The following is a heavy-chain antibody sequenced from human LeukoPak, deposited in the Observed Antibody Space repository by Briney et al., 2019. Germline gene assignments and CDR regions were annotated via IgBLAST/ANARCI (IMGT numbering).Heavy chain of an antibody. CDR3: ARASAAAATNSFDP. CDR1: GFTFSSYA. CDR2: ISYDGSNK. Sequence: GRSLRLYCAASGFTFSSYAMHWVRQAPGKGLEWVAVISYDGSNKYYADSVKGRFTISRDNSKNTLYLQMNSLRAEDTAVYYCARASAAAATNSFDPWGQGTLVTVSS. D-gene: IGHD6-13*01. V-gene: IGHV3-30-3*01. J-gene: IGHJ5*02.